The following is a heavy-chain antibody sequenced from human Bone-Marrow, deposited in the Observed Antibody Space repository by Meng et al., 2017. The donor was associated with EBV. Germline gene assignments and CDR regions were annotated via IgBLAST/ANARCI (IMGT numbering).Heavy chain of an antibody. CDR1: GFTFSSYW. CDR3: AREGYYYDSSGYSRNWFDP. J-gene: IGHJ5*02. CDR2: INSDGSST. V-gene: IGHV3-74*01. Sequence: EVQLVESGGGWVQPGGSGRLACAACGFTFSSYWMHWVRQAPGKGLVWVSGINSDGSSTSYADSVKGRFTISRDNAKNTLFLQMNSLRAEDTAVYYCAREGYYYDSSGYSRNWFDPWGQGTRVTVSS. D-gene: IGHD3-22*01.